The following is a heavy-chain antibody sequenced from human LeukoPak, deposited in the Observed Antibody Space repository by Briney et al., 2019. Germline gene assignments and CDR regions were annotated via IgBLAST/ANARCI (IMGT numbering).Heavy chain of an antibody. CDR1: GFTFSSYW. CDR2: ISYDGSNK. V-gene: IGHV3-30-3*01. Sequence: PGGSRRLSCAGSGFTFSSYWMHWVRQAPGKGLEWVAVISYDGSNKYYADSVKGRFTISRDNSKNTLYLQMISLRAEDTAVYYCARVQPPYSGCADYWGQGTLVTVSS. CDR3: ARVQPPYSGCADY. D-gene: IGHD5-12*01. J-gene: IGHJ4*02.